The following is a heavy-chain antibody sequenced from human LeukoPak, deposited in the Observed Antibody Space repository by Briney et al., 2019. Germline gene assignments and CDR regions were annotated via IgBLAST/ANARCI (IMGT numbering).Heavy chain of an antibody. D-gene: IGHD1-26*01. V-gene: IGHV4-39*01. CDR1: GGSISSYY. J-gene: IGHJ3*01. Sequence: PSETLSLTCTVSGGSISSYYWGWIRQPPGKGLEWIGSIYYSGSTYYNPSLKSRVTISVDTSKNQFSLKLSSVTAADTAVYYCARPSRIVGATSDWGQGTMVTVSS. CDR3: ARPSRIVGATSD. CDR2: IYYSGST.